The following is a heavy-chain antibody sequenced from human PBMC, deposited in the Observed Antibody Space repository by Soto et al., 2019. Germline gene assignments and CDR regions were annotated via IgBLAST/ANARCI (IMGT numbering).Heavy chain of an antibody. J-gene: IGHJ4*02. V-gene: IGHV4-34*01. Sequence: GKGLEWIGEINHSGSTNYNPSLKSRVTISVDTSKNQFSLKLSSVTAADTAVYYCARGLVLRFLEWITSRPPCFAYWGQGTLVIVSS. CDR3: ARGLVLRFLEWITSRPPCFAY. D-gene: IGHD3-3*01. CDR2: INHSGST.